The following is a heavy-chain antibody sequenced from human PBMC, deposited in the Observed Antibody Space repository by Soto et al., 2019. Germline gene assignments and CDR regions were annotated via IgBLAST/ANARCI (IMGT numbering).Heavy chain of an antibody. D-gene: IGHD4-17*01. CDR3: AKRTVGWYFDL. CDR2: ISGSGGST. CDR1: GFTFSSYA. Sequence: EVQLLESGGGLVQPGGSLRLSCAAAGFTFSSYAMNWVRQAPGKGLEWVSVISGSGGSTYYADSVKGRFTISRDNSKNTLYLQMNSLRAEDTAVYYCAKRTVGWYFDLWGRGTLVTVSS. J-gene: IGHJ2*01. V-gene: IGHV3-23*01.